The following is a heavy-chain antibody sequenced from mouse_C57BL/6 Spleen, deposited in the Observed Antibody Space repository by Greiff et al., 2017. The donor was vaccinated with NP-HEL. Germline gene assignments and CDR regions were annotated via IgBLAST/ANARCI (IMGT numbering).Heavy chain of an antibody. Sequence: EVQGVESGGGLVKPGGSLKLSCAASGFTFSSYAMSWVRQTPEKRLEWVATISDGGSYTYYPDNVKGRFTISRDHAKKNLYLQMSHLKSEDTAMYYCAREVGRPGSLTGTDWYFDVWGTGTTVTVSS. CDR1: GFTFSSYA. V-gene: IGHV5-4*01. J-gene: IGHJ1*03. CDR3: AREVGRPGSLTGTDWYFDV. D-gene: IGHD4-1*01. CDR2: ISDGGSYT.